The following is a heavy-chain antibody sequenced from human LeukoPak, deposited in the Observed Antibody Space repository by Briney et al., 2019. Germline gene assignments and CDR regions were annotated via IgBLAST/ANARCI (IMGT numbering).Heavy chain of an antibody. V-gene: IGHV3-7*01. CDR3: ARDHIVVVPAAINWFDP. CDR1: GFTFSSYA. J-gene: IGHJ5*02. CDR2: IKQDGSEK. Sequence: PGGSLRLSCAAPGFTFSSYAMSWVRQAPGKGLEWVANIKQDGSEKYYVDSVKGRFTISRDNAKNSLYLQMNSLRAEDTAVYYCARDHIVVVPAAINWFDPWGQGTLVTVSS. D-gene: IGHD2-2*01.